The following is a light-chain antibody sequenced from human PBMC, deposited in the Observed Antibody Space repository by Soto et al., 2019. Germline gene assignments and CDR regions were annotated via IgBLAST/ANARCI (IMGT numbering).Light chain of an antibody. CDR3: QSYDISLTCSV. Sequence: NFMLTQPHSVSESPGKTVTISCTRSSGSIASNYVQWYQQRPGSAPTTVIYEDNQRPSGVPDRFSGSIDSSSNSASLTISGLKTEDEADYYCQSYDISLTCSVFGGGTKVTVL. CDR2: EDN. CDR1: SGSIASNY. J-gene: IGLJ3*02. V-gene: IGLV6-57*04.